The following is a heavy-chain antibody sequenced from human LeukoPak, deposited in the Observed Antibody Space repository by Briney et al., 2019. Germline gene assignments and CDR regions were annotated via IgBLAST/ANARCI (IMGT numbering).Heavy chain of an antibody. V-gene: IGHV4-59*01. CDR1: GGSISSYY. D-gene: IGHD2-15*01. Sequence: PSETLSLTCTASGGSISSYYWSWIRQPPGKGLEWIGYIYYSGSTNYNPSLKSRVTISVDTSKNQFSLKLSSVTAADTAVYYCARVEVAAMLSVGAFDIWGQGTMVTVSS. CDR3: ARVEVAAMLSVGAFDI. CDR2: IYYSGST. J-gene: IGHJ3*02.